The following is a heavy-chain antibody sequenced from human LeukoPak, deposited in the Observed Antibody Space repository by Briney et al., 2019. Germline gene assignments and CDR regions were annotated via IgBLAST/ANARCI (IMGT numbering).Heavy chain of an antibody. CDR1: GGSISTSSYY. D-gene: IGHD3-3*01. CDR2: IYYSEST. Sequence: SETLSLTCTVSGGSISTSSYYWGWVRQPPGKGLEWIGYIYYSESTKYNPSLKSRVTILEDMSKNQFSLKLSSVTAADTAMYYCARDPFITIFGVVIRRDYWGQGTLVTVSS. CDR3: ARDPFITIFGVVIRRDY. V-gene: IGHV4-61*05. J-gene: IGHJ4*02.